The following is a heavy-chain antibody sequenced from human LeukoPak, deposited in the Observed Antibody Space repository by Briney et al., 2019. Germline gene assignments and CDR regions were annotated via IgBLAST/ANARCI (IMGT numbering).Heavy chain of an antibody. CDR2: INQDGSEK. D-gene: IGHD6-6*01. V-gene: IGHV3-7*05. Sequence: QPGGSLRLSCAASGFTFSIYWLSWVRQAPGKGLAWVASINQDGSEKYYVDSVKGRCTISRDNAKTSLYLQMSSLRAEDAAAYYCVRDGPGGIEARKRYYGMDVWGQGTTVSVSS. CDR3: VRDGPGGIEARKRYYGMDV. CDR1: GFTFSIYW. J-gene: IGHJ6*02.